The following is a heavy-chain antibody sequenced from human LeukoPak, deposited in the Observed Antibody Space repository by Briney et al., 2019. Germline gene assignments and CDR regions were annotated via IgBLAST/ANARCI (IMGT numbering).Heavy chain of an antibody. CDR3: ARGPARWQWLVNIAFDI. CDR2: INHSGST. CDR1: GGSFSGYY. V-gene: IGHV4-34*01. Sequence: SETLSLTCAVYGGSFSGYYWSWIRQPPGKGLEWIGEINHSGSTNYNPSLKSRVTISVDTSKNQFPLKLSSVTAADTAVYYCARGPARWQWLVNIAFDIWGQGTMVTVSS. D-gene: IGHD6-19*01. J-gene: IGHJ3*02.